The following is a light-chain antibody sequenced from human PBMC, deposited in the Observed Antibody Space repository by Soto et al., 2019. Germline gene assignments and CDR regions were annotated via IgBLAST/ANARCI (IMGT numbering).Light chain of an antibody. J-gene: IGKJ3*01. CDR3: QQYNSYPFT. V-gene: IGKV1-5*03. CDR2: KAS. Sequence: DIQMTQSPSTLSASVGDRVTITCRASQSISSWLAWYQQKPGKAPNLLIYKASSLESGVPSRFSGSGSGTEFTLTISSLQPDDFATHYCQQYNSYPFTFGPGTKVDIK. CDR1: QSISSW.